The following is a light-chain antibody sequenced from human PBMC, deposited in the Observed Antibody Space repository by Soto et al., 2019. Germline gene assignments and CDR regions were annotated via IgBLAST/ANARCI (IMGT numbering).Light chain of an antibody. CDR2: DVN. J-gene: IGLJ2*01. V-gene: IGLV2-14*03. CDR1: SRDIGAYNF. Sequence: QSALTQPASVSGSPGQSITISCTGTSRDIGAYNFVSWYQQHPGKAPKLMLYDVNIRPSGVSNRFPGSKSGNTASLTISGLQAADEADYYCTSWTTSTTMIFGGGTKLTVL. CDR3: TSWTTSTTMI.